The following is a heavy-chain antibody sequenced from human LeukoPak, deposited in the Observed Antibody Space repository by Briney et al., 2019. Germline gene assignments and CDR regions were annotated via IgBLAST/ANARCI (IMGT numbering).Heavy chain of an antibody. D-gene: IGHD3-3*01. CDR3: ARARTIFGVAR. Sequence: SETLSLTCTVSGGSISSYYWSWIRQPPGKGLEWIGYIYYSGSTYYNPSLKSRVTISVDTSKNQFSLKLSSVTAADTAVYYCARARTIFGVARWGQGTLVTVSS. V-gene: IGHV4-30-4*08. CDR1: GGSISSYY. J-gene: IGHJ4*02. CDR2: IYYSGST.